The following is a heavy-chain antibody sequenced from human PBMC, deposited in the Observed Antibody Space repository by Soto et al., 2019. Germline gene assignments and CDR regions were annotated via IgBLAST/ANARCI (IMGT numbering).Heavy chain of an antibody. Sequence: SETLSLTCAVYGGSFSGYYWSWIRQPPGKGLEWMGEINHSGSTNYNPSLKSRVTISVDTSKNQFSLKLSSVTAADRAVYSCARGRGPLWGQGTLVTVSS. J-gene: IGHJ4*02. V-gene: IGHV4-34*01. CDR2: INHSGST. D-gene: IGHD3-10*01. CDR3: ARGRGPL. CDR1: GGSFSGYY.